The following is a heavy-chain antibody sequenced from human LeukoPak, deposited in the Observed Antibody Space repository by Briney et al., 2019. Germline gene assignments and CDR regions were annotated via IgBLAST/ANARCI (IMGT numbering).Heavy chain of an antibody. Sequence: ASVTVSFKVSVSTLSYLSIHWVRQAPGKGLEYVGGSDPEDGETFDAQNFKGRVTMTEDTATDTAYMELSGLRSEDTALYYCVTDRARLFWYFDVWGRGTLVTVSS. CDR1: VSTLSYLS. CDR3: VTDRARLFWYFDV. CDR2: SDPEDGET. J-gene: IGHJ2*01. D-gene: IGHD2-21*02. V-gene: IGHV1-24*01.